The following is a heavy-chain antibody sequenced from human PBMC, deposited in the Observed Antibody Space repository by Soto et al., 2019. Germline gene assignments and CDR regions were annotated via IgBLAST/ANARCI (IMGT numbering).Heavy chain of an antibody. V-gene: IGHV4-39*01. CDR2: IYYSGST. J-gene: IGHJ6*02. CDR3: ARVRKRQGPLYYYGMDV. CDR1: GGSISSSSYY. Sequence: SETLSLTCTVSGGSISSSSYYWGWIRQPPGKGLEWIGSIYYSGSTYYNPSLKSRVTISVDTSKNQFSLKLSSVTAADTAVYYCARVRKRQGPLYYYGMDVWGQGTTVTVSS.